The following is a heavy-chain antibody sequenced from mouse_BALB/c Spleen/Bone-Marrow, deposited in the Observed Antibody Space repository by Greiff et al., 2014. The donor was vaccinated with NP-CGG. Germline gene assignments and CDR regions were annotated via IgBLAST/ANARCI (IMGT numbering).Heavy chain of an antibody. D-gene: IGHD1-1*01. J-gene: IGHJ3*01. V-gene: IGHV14-3*02. CDR2: IDPANGNT. CDR1: GFNIKDTY. CDR3: AIYYYGSSGFAC. Sequence: VQLKQSGAELVKPGASVKLSCTASGFNIKDTYMHWVKQRPEQGLEWIGRIDPANGNTKYDPKFQGKATITADTSSNTAYLQLSSLTSEDTAVYYCAIYYYGSSGFACWGQGTPVTVSA.